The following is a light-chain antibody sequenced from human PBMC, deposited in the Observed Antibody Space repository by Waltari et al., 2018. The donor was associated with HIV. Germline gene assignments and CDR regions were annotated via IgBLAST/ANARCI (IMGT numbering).Light chain of an antibody. J-gene: IGLJ3*02. CDR1: TLPKKY. CDR3: YSTESSGTHRV. Sequence: SYELTQPPSVAVSQGQTARITCSGDTLPKKYAHWYQQKSGQAPVLVIYEDIKRPSGIPERFSGSSSGTMAILTISGAQVEDEADYYCYSTESSGTHRVFGGGTKLTVL. CDR2: EDI. V-gene: IGLV3-10*01.